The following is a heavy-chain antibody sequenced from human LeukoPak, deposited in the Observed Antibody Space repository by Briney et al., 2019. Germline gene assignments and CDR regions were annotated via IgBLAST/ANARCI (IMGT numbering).Heavy chain of an antibody. V-gene: IGHV3-74*01. CDR2: ISPDGRET. D-gene: IGHD1-20*01. J-gene: IGHJ4*02. Sequence: PGGSLRLSCAVSGFTFSNYWMYWVRQAPEQGLLWVSGISPDGRETRYADSVKGRFTISRDNAKNTLYLQMNSLRADDTAVYYCASYNWGYDTDYWGEGTLVTVSS. CDR1: GFTFSNYW. CDR3: ASYNWGYDTDY.